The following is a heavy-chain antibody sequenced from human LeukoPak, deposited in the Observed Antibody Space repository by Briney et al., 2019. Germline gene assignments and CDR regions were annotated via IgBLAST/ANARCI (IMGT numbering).Heavy chain of an antibody. J-gene: IGHJ3*02. CDR1: GGSISNYF. Sequence: SETLSLTCTVSGGSISNYFWSWVRQPAGKGLEWIGRIYSTGRSDYNPSLKSRITMSVDTSKNQFSLKLNSVTAADTAVYYCAKSNGYGLVDIWGQGTMVTVSS. CDR2: IYSTGRS. CDR3: AKSNGYGLVDI. D-gene: IGHD3-10*01. V-gene: IGHV4-4*07.